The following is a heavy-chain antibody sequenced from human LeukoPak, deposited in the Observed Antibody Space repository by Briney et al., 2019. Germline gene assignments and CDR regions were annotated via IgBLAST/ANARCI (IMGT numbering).Heavy chain of an antibody. V-gene: IGHV1-2*02. CDR3: ARGRTTVVTQGALYDY. CDR2: INPNSGGT. Sequence: ASVKVSCKASGYTFTGYYMHWVRQAPGQGLKWMGWINPNSGGTKYVQEFQGRVTMTRDTSIGTVYMELTSLKSDDTAVYYCARGRTTVVTQGALYDYWGQGTLVTVSS. D-gene: IGHD4-23*01. J-gene: IGHJ4*02. CDR1: GYTFTGYY.